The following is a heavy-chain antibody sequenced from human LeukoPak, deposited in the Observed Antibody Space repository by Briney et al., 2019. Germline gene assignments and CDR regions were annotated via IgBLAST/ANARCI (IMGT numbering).Heavy chain of an antibody. J-gene: IGHJ6*02. CDR1: GFSFGDHG. Sequence: GGSLRLSCAGSGFSFGDHGMSWVRQAPGKGLEWVGFIRSKAYGGTTEYAPSVKGRFIISRDDSKTIVYLQMNSLNSDDTGVYYCGRGLIGLWRHNAMDVWGQGTTVIVSS. CDR2: IRSKAYGGTT. V-gene: IGHV3-49*04. CDR3: GRGLIGLWRHNAMDV. D-gene: IGHD3-16*01.